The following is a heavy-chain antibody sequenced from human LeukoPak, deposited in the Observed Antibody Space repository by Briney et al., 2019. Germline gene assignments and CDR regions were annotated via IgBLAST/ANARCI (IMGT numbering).Heavy chain of an antibody. D-gene: IGHD6-6*01. J-gene: IGHJ4*02. V-gene: IGHV3-66*01. CDR2: IYTGGTT. CDR1: GFTVTSNH. Sequence: AGGSLRLSCAASGFTVTSNHMNWVRQAPGKGLEWVSIIYTGGTTHYADSLKGRVTIFRDDSRNTLLLQMNRLRAEDTAVYYCARDSTSHYFDYWGQGTLVTVSS. CDR3: ARDSTSHYFDY.